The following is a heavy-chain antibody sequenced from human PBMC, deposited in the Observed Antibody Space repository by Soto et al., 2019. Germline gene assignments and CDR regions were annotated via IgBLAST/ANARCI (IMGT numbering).Heavy chain of an antibody. CDR2: IKQDGSER. J-gene: IGHJ4*02. CDR1: GFSLIPYW. D-gene: IGHD3-22*01. V-gene: IGHV3-7*03. CDR3: VRGGVHYYDNSFDY. Sequence: EVLLVESGGGLVQPGGSLRLSCAASGFSLIPYWMSWVRQAPGKGLEWVANIKQDGSERNYVNSVKGRFTISRDNAKNSVYLEMNSLRAEDTAVYYCVRGGVHYYDNSFDYWGQGTLVTASS.